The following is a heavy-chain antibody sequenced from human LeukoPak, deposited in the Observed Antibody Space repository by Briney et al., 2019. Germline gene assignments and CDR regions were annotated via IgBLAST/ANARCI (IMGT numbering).Heavy chain of an antibody. CDR2: IKLDGSEK. D-gene: IGHD3-16*02. Sequence: PGGSLRLSCAASGFTFSSYSMNWVRQAPGKGLEWVANIKLDGSEKYYVDSVKGRFTISRDNAKKSLYLQMNSLRDEDTAVYSCARDFFAFGGVIALLDYWGQGILVTVSS. V-gene: IGHV3-7*01. CDR3: ARDFFAFGGVIALLDY. J-gene: IGHJ4*02. CDR1: GFTFSSYS.